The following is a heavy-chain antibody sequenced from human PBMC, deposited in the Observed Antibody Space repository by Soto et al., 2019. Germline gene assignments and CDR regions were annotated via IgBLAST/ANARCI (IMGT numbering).Heavy chain of an antibody. CDR3: TKHMIALATASIY. Sequence: PGGSLRLSCVGSGFTFSSYAMSWVRQAPGKWLEWVSAISRGGDVTYYADSVKGRFTISRDNSKNTLLLQMDSLRTDDTAVYYCTKHMIALATASIYWGQGXLVTVYS. CDR2: ISRGGDVT. J-gene: IGHJ4*02. D-gene: IGHD3-16*01. V-gene: IGHV3-23*01. CDR1: GFTFSSYA.